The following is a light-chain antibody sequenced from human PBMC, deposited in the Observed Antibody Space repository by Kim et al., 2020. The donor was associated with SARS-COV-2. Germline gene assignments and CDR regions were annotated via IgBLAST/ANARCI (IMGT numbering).Light chain of an antibody. CDR2: DVS. V-gene: IGLV2-14*03. Sequence: GQSITISCTGTSSDVGGYNYVSWYQQHPGKAPKHRIYDVSNRPSGVSNRFSGSKSGNTAYLTISGLQAEDEADYYCSSYTSNSTRVFGGGTQLTVL. CDR3: SSYTSNSTRV. CDR1: SSDVGGYNY. J-gene: IGLJ3*02.